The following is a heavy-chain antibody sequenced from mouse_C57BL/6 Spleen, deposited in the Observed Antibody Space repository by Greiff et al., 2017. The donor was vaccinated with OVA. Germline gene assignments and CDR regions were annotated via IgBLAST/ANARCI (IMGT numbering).Heavy chain of an antibody. V-gene: IGHV1-53*01. CDR1: GYTFTSYW. CDR2: INPCNGGT. D-gene: IGHD2-3*01. Sequence: VQLQQPGTELVKPGASVKLSCKASGYTFTSYWMHWVKQRPGQGLEWIGNINPCNGGTSYNEKFKSKDTLTVDKSSSTASMQLSSQTSEDSSGYNCGYDGYWGFAYWGQGTLVTVSA. J-gene: IGHJ3*01. CDR3: GYDGYWGFAY.